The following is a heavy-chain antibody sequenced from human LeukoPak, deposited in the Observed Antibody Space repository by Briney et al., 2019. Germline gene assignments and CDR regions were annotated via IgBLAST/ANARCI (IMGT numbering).Heavy chain of an antibody. Sequence: TGGSLRLSCAASGFTFSSYAMSWVRQAPGKGLEWVSAISGSGGSTYYADSVKGRFTISRDNSKNTLYLQMNSLRAEDTAVYYCAKVRQVGYYGSGSYSHYFDYWGQGTLVTVSS. CDR2: ISGSGGST. D-gene: IGHD3-10*01. V-gene: IGHV3-23*01. CDR1: GFTFSSYA. J-gene: IGHJ4*02. CDR3: AKVRQVGYYGSGSYSHYFDY.